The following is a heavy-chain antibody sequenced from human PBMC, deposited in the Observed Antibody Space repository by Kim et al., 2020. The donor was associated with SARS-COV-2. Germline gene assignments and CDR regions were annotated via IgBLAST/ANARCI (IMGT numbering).Heavy chain of an antibody. J-gene: IGHJ3*02. CDR3: TRDARLTIVSPGAFDI. D-gene: IGHD3-10*01. Sequence: ESVRGRLAISRDIAKMMVYLQMNSLTAEDTAVYYCTRDARLTIVSPGAFDIWGRGTMVTVSS. V-gene: IGHV3-74*01.